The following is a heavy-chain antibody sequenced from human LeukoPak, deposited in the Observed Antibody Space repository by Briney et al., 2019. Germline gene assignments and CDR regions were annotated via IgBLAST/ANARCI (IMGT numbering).Heavy chain of an antibody. J-gene: IGHJ4*02. CDR2: ISPYNGNT. D-gene: IGHD2-2*01. Sequence: ASVKVSCKASGYTFTNYGISWVRQAPGQGPEWMGWISPYNGNTDYAQKLQGRVTMTTDTSTSTAYMELRSLRSDDTAVYYYARHLNAEYPPYYFDYWGQGTLVTVSS. CDR1: GYTFTNYG. CDR3: ARHLNAEYPPYYFDY. V-gene: IGHV1-18*01.